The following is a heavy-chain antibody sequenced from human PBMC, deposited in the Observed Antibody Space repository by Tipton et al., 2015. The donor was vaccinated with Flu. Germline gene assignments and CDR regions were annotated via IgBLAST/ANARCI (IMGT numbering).Heavy chain of an antibody. CDR1: GGPISSDDYY. CDR3: ARDNWGFGGIEF. CDR2: IYSSGST. D-gene: IGHD7-27*01. V-gene: IGHV4-61*09. J-gene: IGHJ4*02. Sequence: TLSLTCTVSGGPISSDDYYWTWIRQPAGKGLECIGHIYSSGSTNYNPSLKSRVTISLDMSKNQFSLMLSSVTAADTAVYYCARDNWGFGGIEFWSQGTLVTVSS.